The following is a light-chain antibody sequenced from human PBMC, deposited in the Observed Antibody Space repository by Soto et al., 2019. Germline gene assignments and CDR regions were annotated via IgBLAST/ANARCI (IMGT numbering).Light chain of an antibody. Sequence: QSVLTQPPSASGTPGQRVSISCSGSSSNIGAGYDVHWYQQLPGTAPKLLIYGNSNRPSGVPDRFSGSKSGTSASLAITGLQAEDEADYYCQSYDSSLSGPVFGGGTQLTVL. CDR3: QSYDSSLSGPV. CDR2: GNS. V-gene: IGLV1-40*01. CDR1: SSNIGAGYD. J-gene: IGLJ7*01.